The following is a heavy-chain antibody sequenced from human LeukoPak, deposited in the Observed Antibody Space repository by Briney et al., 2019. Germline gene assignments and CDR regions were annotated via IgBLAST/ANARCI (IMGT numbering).Heavy chain of an antibody. D-gene: IGHD3-16*02. V-gene: IGHV4-34*01. CDR2: INHSGST. CDR1: GGSFSGYH. Sequence: PSETLSLTCAVYGGSFSGYHWSWIRQPPGKGLEWIGEINHSGSTNYNPSLKSRITISVDTSKNQFSLKLTSVTAADTAVYYCARGRGYNSFDYWGQGTLVTGSS. J-gene: IGHJ4*02. CDR3: ARGRGYNSFDY.